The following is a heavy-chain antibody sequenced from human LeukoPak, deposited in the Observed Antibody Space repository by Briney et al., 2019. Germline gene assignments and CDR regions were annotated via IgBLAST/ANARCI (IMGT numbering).Heavy chain of an antibody. J-gene: IGHJ4*02. V-gene: IGHV1-2*02. Sequence: ASVTVSCKASAYTFTGYYMHWVRQAPGQGLEWMGWINPDSGGTNYAQKFQGRVTMTRDTSISTAYMEVSRLRSDDTAVYYCAREGGGWYGNFDYWGQGTLVTVSS. CDR1: AYTFTGYY. D-gene: IGHD6-19*01. CDR3: AREGGGWYGNFDY. CDR2: INPDSGGT.